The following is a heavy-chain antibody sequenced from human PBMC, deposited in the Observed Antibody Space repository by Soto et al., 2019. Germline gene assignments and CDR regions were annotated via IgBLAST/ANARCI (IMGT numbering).Heavy chain of an antibody. J-gene: IGHJ4*02. D-gene: IGHD1-26*01. V-gene: IGHV4-31*03. CDR2: VFYTGVT. CDR3: ARSRGSSKPYFYDY. Sequence: QVQLQESGPGLVKPSETLSLTCTVSGGSISTAGMYWSWIRQHPGKGLEWIGYVFYTGVTYYNPSLNSRVTISVDTSENQFALKLTSVTAADTAIYYCARSRGSSKPYFYDYWGQGTLVTVSS. CDR1: GGSISTAGMY.